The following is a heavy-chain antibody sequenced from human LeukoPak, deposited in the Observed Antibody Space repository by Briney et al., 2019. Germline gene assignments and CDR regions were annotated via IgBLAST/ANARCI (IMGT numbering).Heavy chain of an antibody. CDR2: IIPIFGTA. CDR1: GGTFSSYA. V-gene: IGHV1-69*13. Sequence: ASVKVSCKASGGTFSSYAISWVRRAPGQGLEWMGGIIPIFGTANYAQKFQGRVTITADESTSTAYMELSSLRSEDTAVYYCARRGPYGGKVFDYWGQGTLVTVSS. D-gene: IGHD4-23*01. CDR3: ARRGPYGGKVFDY. J-gene: IGHJ4*02.